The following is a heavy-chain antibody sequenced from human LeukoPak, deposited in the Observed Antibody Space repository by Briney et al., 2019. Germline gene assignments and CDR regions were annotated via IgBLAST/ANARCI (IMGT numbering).Heavy chain of an antibody. J-gene: IGHJ6*03. CDR2: INPSGST. CDR1: GGSFSDYY. Sequence: SETLSLTCAVYGGSFSDYYWSWIRQPPGKGLEWIGEINPSGSTNYSPSLKSRVTISVDTSKNQFSLKLSSVTAADTAVYYCARGYYYMDVWGKGTTVTVSS. V-gene: IGHV4-34*01. CDR3: ARGYYYMDV.